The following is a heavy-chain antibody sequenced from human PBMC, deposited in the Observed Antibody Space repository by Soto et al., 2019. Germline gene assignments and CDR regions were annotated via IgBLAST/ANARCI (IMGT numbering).Heavy chain of an antibody. CDR1: GFTFSSYA. CDR3: AKGSGSSSWVWDNFEY. J-gene: IGHJ4*02. CDR2: ISGSGGST. D-gene: IGHD6-13*01. Sequence: EVQLLESGGGLVQPGGSLRLSCAASGFTFSSYAMSWVRQAPGKGLEWVSAISGSGGSTYYAASVKGRFTISRDNSKDTLDLQMNSLRADETAVYYCAKGSGSSSWVWDNFEYWGQGTLVTVSS. V-gene: IGHV3-23*01.